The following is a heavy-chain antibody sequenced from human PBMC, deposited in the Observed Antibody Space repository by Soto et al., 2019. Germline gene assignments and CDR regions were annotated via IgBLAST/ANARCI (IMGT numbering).Heavy chain of an antibody. CDR3: ARAKIITTLDY. V-gene: IGHV1-3*01. J-gene: IGHJ4*02. D-gene: IGHD3-10*01. CDR1: GYTFANYP. Sequence: QVQLVQSGAEGKKPGASVKVSCETSGYTFANYPMHWVRQAPGQTLEWMGWINAGNGYTKYSQKFQGRVTITRDTSASIAYMELSSLRSDDTAVYYCARAKIITTLDYWGQGTLVTVSS. CDR2: INAGNGYT.